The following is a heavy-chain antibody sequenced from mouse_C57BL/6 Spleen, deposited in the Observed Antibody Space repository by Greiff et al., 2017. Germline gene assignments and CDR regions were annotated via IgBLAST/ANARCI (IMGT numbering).Heavy chain of an antibody. D-gene: IGHD3-2*02. J-gene: IGHJ3*01. Sequence: QVQLQQSGPELVKPGASVKISCKASGYAFSSSWMNWVKQRPGKGLAWIGRLYPGDGDTNYNGKFKGKATLTADKSSSTAYMQLSSLTSEDSAVYFCASSGYPPFAYWGQGTLVTVSA. V-gene: IGHV1-82*01. CDR2: LYPGDGDT. CDR1: GYAFSSSW. CDR3: ASSGYPPFAY.